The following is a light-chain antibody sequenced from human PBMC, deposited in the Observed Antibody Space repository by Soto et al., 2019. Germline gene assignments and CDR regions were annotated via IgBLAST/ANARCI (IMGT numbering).Light chain of an antibody. J-gene: IGKJ5*01. CDR2: AAS. Sequence: VLTQSPGTLSLSPGERATLSCRASQSVSSYYLAWYQQKPGQAPRLLIYAASSRATGIPDRFSGGGSGTDFTLTISRLEPEDVAVYYCQQYGSSRTGTFGQGTRLEIK. CDR3: QQYGSSRTGT. V-gene: IGKV3-20*01. CDR1: QSVSSYY.